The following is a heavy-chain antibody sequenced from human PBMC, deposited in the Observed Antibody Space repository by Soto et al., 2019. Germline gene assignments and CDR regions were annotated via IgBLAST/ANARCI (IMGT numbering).Heavy chain of an antibody. Sequence: ASVKVSCKASGGTFSSYALSWVRPAPGQGLEWMGGIIPIFGTANYAQKFQGRVTITADKSTSTAYMELSSLRSEDTAVYYCARANGYYYDSSGYRLGDKDAFDIWGQGTMVTVSS. D-gene: IGHD3-22*01. CDR1: GGTFSSYA. J-gene: IGHJ3*02. V-gene: IGHV1-69*06. CDR2: IIPIFGTA. CDR3: ARANGYYYDSSGYRLGDKDAFDI.